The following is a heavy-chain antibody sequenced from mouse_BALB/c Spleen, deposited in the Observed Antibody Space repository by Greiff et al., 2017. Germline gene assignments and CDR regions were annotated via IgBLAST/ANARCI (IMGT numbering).Heavy chain of an antibody. D-gene: IGHD1-2*01. V-gene: IGHV1-87*01. J-gene: IGHJ2*01. CDR2: IYPGDGDT. CDR3: ARRYGYN. Sequence: VQLVESGAELARPGASVKLSCKASGYTFTSYWMQWVKQRPGQGLEWIGAIYPGDGDTRYTQKFKGKATLTADKSSSTAYMQLSSLASEDSAVYYCARRYGYNWGQGTTLTVSS. CDR1: GYTFTSYW.